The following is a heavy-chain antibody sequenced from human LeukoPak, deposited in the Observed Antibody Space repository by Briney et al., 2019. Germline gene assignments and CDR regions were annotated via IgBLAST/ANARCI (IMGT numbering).Heavy chain of an antibody. CDR2: INPNSGGT. CDR1: GYTFTGYY. Sequence: ASVKVSCKTSGYTFTGYYMHWVRQAPGQGLEWMGWINPNSGGTNYAQKFQGRVTMTRDTSTSTVYMELSSLRSEDTAVYYCALLEGAYYYGSGSYYRIDYWGQGTLVTVSS. D-gene: IGHD3-10*01. V-gene: IGHV1-2*02. CDR3: ALLEGAYYYGSGSYYRIDY. J-gene: IGHJ4*02.